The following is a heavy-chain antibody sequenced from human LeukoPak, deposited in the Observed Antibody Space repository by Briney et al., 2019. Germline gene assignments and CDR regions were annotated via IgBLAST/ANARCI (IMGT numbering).Heavy chain of an antibody. CDR3: ARDSYYDSSGYFNDAFDM. CDR1: GGSISSYY. CDR2: ISDSGDT. Sequence: PSETLSLTCTGSGGSISSYYWSWIRQPPGKGLEWIGHISDSGDTNYNPSLKSRITISVDPSKNEFSLKLSSVTAADTAVYYCARDSYYDSSGYFNDAFDMWGQGTMVTVSS. D-gene: IGHD3-22*01. V-gene: IGHV4-59*01. J-gene: IGHJ3*02.